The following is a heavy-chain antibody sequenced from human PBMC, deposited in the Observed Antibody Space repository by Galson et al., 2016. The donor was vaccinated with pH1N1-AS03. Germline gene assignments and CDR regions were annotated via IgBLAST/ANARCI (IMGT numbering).Heavy chain of an antibody. CDR3: AREIHFSGPLDY. CDR2: LSNSAAST. D-gene: IGHD6-19*01. Sequence: SLRLSCGASGFTFSNYGMGWVRQAPGKGLEWVSALSNSAASTYYADSVKGRFTISRDNSKNTLYLQMNGLRAEDTAIYYCAREIHFSGPLDYWGQGTLVTVSS. V-gene: IGHV3-23*01. J-gene: IGHJ4*02. CDR1: GFTFSNYG.